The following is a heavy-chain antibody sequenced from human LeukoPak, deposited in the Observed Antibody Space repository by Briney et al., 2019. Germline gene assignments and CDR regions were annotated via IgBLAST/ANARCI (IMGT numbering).Heavy chain of an antibody. CDR2: IVSDGET. D-gene: IGHD6-13*01. V-gene: IGHV3-66*01. CDR3: ARDNPAVSIDTYT. Sequence: GGSLRLSCAASVYTLGNNYINCVPHAPRKGREWVSLIVSDGETTYADSVTGRFTISRDKSKNTLCLQMNGLRVEDAAVYDCARDNPAVSIDTYTWGQGTLVTVSS. J-gene: IGHJ4*02. CDR1: VYTLGNNY.